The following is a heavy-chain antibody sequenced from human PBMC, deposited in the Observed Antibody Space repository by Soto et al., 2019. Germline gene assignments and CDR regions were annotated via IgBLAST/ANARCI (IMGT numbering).Heavy chain of an antibody. CDR1: GYSFTSYW. V-gene: IGHV5-10-1*01. CDR3: ARHRIVATGDYYFGMDV. Sequence: GESLKISCKGSGYSFTSYWISWVRQMPGKGLEWMGRIDPSDSYTNYSPSFQGHVTISADKSISTAYLQWSSLKASDTAMYYCARHRIVATGDYYFGMDVWGQGTTVTVSS. J-gene: IGHJ6*02. D-gene: IGHD5-12*01. CDR2: IDPSDSYT.